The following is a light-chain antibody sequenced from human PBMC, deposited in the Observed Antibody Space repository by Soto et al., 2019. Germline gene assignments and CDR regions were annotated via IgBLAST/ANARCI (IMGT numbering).Light chain of an antibody. CDR3: QVWDSSSDDLVI. J-gene: IGLJ2*01. Sequence: SYELTQPPSVSVAPGQTATITCGGTNIGSKGVNWYQQRPGQAPVLVVYDNSDRPSGIPERFSGSNFGNTATLTISRVEAGDEADYYCQVWDSSSDDLVIFGGGTKLTVL. V-gene: IGLV3-21*02. CDR2: DNS. CDR1: NIGSKG.